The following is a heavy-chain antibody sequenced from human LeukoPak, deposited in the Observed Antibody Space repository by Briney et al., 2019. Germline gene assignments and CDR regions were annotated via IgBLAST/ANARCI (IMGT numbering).Heavy chain of an antibody. CDR2: IGGSGSTT. CDR1: GFTFSSYD. CDR3: AKDWACDF. J-gene: IGHJ4*02. Sequence: GGSLRLSCAASGFTFSSYDMTWVRQSPGKGLEWVSAIGGSGSTTKYADSVKGRFTTSRDNSKNTLYLQMNSLRAEDTAVYYCAKDWACDFWGQGTLVTVSS. V-gene: IGHV3-23*01. D-gene: IGHD3-16*01.